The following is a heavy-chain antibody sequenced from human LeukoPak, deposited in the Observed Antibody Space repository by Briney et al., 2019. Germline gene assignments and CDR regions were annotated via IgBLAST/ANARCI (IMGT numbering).Heavy chain of an antibody. CDR3: ARRYSKLGDQRDAFDI. V-gene: IGHV5-51*01. CDR2: IYPSDSDT. CDR1: GYPFSNYW. J-gene: IGHJ3*02. D-gene: IGHD3-16*01. Sequence: GEAPRISCRGSGYPFSNYWIAWGRRMPGKGLEWMGLIYPSDSDTTYSPAFPGQVTFSADTSISVAYLQWSGLKASDTAIYYCARRYSKLGDQRDAFDIWGQGTLVTVSS.